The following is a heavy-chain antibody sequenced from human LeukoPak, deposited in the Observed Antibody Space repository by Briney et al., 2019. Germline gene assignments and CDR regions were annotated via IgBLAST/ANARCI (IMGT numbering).Heavy chain of an antibody. Sequence: SETLSLTCTVSGDSIRSYYWSWIRQPPGKGLEWIGRIYTSGSTNYNPSLKSRVTISVDTSKNQFSLKLSSVTAADTAVYYCARVSSGWYGIFDYWGQGTLVTVSS. D-gene: IGHD6-19*01. V-gene: IGHV4-4*08. CDR3: ARVSSGWYGIFDY. CDR1: GDSIRSYY. J-gene: IGHJ4*02. CDR2: IYTSGST.